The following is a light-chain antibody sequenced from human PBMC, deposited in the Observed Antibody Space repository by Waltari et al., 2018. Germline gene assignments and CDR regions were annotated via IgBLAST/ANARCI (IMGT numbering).Light chain of an antibody. CDR3: QQGYSTPLT. V-gene: IGKV1-39*01. Sequence: DIQMTQSPSSPSASIGDRVNITCRGMQSVSNYLNWYQQRPGKAPKLLIYAASTLQSGVPSRFGGSGSGTDFTLTISSLQPEDFATYYCQQGYSTPLTFGGGTKVDIK. CDR2: AAS. J-gene: IGKJ4*01. CDR1: QSVSNY.